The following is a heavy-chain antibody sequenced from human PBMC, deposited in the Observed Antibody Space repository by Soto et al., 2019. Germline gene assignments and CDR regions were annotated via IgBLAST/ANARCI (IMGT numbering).Heavy chain of an antibody. CDR1: GDSFSGYF. Sequence: SETLSLTCAVHGDSFSGYFWTWIRQPPGKGLEWIAEITEGGTTNYSPSLKSRVNISVDTSKNQFSLKLSSVTAADTAVYYCASTEDFFDYWGQGTLVTVSS. J-gene: IGHJ4*02. CDR3: ASTEDFFDY. CDR2: ITEGGTT. V-gene: IGHV4-34*09.